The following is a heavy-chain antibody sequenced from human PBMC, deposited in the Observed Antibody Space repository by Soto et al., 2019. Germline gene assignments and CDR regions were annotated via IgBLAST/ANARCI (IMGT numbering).Heavy chain of an antibody. D-gene: IGHD6-13*01. CDR1: GYTLTELS. CDR2: FDPEDGET. V-gene: IGHV1-24*01. J-gene: IGHJ3*02. CDR3: ATLNLSIAAAGNDAFDI. Sequence: EASVKVSCKVSGYTLTELSMHWVRQAPGKGLEWMGGFDPEDGETIYAQKFQGRVTMTEDTSTDTACMELSSLRSEDTAVYYCATLNLSIAAAGNDAFDIWGQGTMVTVSS.